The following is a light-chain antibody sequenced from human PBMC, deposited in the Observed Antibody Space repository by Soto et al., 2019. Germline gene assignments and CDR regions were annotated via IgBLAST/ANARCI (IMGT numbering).Light chain of an antibody. CDR1: QSVTIS. CDR2: GAS. J-gene: IGKJ2*01. CDR3: QQYNEWPRT. Sequence: EIVMTQSPATLSVSPGERVTLSCRASQSVTISLAWYQQKPGQAPTLLIYGASSRATGTPLRFSGSGSGTEFTLTISSLQSEDFAVYYCQQYNEWPRTFGQGTKVDIK. V-gene: IGKV3-15*01.